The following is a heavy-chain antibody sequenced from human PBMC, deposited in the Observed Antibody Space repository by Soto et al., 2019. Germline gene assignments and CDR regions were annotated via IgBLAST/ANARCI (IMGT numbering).Heavy chain of an antibody. D-gene: IGHD4-17*01. V-gene: IGHV3-23*01. Sequence: GGSLRLSCAASGFTFSSYAMGWVRQAPGKGLEWVSAISGSGGNTYHADSVKGRFTISRDNSKNTLYLQMNSLSAEDTAVYYCAKVRTTVTTFDYWGQGTLVTVSS. CDR2: ISGSGGNT. CDR3: AKVRTTVTTFDY. CDR1: GFTFSSYA. J-gene: IGHJ4*02.